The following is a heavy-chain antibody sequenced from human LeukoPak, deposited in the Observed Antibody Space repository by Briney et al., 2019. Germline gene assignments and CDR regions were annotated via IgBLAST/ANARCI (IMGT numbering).Heavy chain of an antibody. D-gene: IGHD6-13*01. J-gene: IGHJ4*02. CDR2: INHSGST. CDR1: GGSFSGYY. CDR3: ARGGYRGSRLVTFDY. V-gene: IGHV4-34*01. Sequence: SETLSLTCAVYGGSFSGYYWSWIRQSPGKGLEWIGEINHSGSTNYNPSLKSRVTISVDTSKNQFSLKLSSVTAADTAVYYCARGGYRGSRLVTFDYWGQGTLVTVSS.